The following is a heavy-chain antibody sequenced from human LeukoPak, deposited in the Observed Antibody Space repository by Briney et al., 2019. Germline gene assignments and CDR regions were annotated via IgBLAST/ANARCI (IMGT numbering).Heavy chain of an antibody. J-gene: IGHJ4*02. CDR1: GFTFSSYA. CDR3: ARERSLEIAVAGTIFDY. D-gene: IGHD6-19*01. V-gene: IGHV3-30*14. Sequence: PGRSLRLSCAASGFTFSSYAMHWVRQAPGKGLEWVAVISYDGSNKYYADSVKGRFTISRDNSKNTLYLQMKSLRAEDTAVYYCARERSLEIAVAGTIFDYWGQGTLVTVSS. CDR2: ISYDGSNK.